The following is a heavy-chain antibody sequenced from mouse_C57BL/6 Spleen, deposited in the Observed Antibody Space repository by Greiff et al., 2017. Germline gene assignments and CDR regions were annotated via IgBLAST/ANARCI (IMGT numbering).Heavy chain of an antibody. J-gene: IGHJ2*01. CDR1: GYTFTSYW. D-gene: IGHD1-2*01. Sequence: VLLHQPGAELVKPGAPVKLSCTASGYTFTSYWMQWVKRRPGQGLEWIGEIDPSDSYTNYNQKFRGKATLTVDTSSSTAYMQLSSLTSEDSAVDYCARRTADFDYWGQGTTLTVSS. CDR3: ARRTADFDY. CDR2: IDPSDSYT. V-gene: IGHV1-50*01.